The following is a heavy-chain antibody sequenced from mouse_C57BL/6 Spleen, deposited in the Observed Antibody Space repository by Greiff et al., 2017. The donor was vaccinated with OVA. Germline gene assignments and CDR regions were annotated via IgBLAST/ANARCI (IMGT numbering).Heavy chain of an antibody. CDR3: VTDYYDYDGGFAY. J-gene: IGHJ3*01. Sequence: EVQLQESGGGLVQPKGSLKLSCAASGFSFNTYAMNWVRQAPGKGLEWVARIRSKSNNYATYYADSVKDRFTISSDDSESMRYLQMNNIKTEDTAMYDCVTDYYDYDGGFAYWGQGTLVTVSA. V-gene: IGHV10-1*01. CDR1: GFSFNTYA. D-gene: IGHD2-4*01. CDR2: IRSKSNNYAT.